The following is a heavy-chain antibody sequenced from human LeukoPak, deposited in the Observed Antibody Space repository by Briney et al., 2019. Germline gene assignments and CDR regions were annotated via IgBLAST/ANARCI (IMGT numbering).Heavy chain of an antibody. CDR3: AKPGRTAAGLFDS. CDR1: GFTFKNYA. D-gene: IGHD6-13*01. V-gene: IGHV3-23*01. J-gene: IGHJ4*02. CDR2: FSVNGRDT. Sequence: GGSLRLSCAASGFTFKNYAVSWVRQAPGKGLEWVSGFSVNGRDTYYADFVKGRFTIARDIAKNTLYLQMNSLRAEDTATYYCAKPGRTAAGLFDSWGQGTLVTVSS.